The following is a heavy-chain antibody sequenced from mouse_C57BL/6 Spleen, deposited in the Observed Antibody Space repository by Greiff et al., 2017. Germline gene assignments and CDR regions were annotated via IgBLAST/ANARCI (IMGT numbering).Heavy chain of an antibody. CDR3: AKFITTVEGYFDV. Sequence: VQLKESGPGLVQPSQSLSITCTVSGFSLTSYGVHWVRQSPGKGLEWLGVIWRGGSTDYNAAFMSRLSITKDNSKSQVFFKMNSLQADDTAIYYCAKFITTVEGYFDVWGTGTTVTVSS. D-gene: IGHD1-1*01. J-gene: IGHJ1*03. CDR2: IWRGGST. V-gene: IGHV2-5*01. CDR1: GFSLTSYG.